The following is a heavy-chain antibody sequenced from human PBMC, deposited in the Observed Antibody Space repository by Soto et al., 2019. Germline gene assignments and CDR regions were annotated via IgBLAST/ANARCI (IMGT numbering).Heavy chain of an antibody. V-gene: IGHV3-21*01. J-gene: IGHJ6*02. Sequence: GGSLRLSCAASGFTFSSYSMNWVRQAPGKGLEWVSSISSSSSYIYYADSVKGRFTTSRDNAKNSLYLQMNSLRAEDTAVYYCARTPRRGELPRKGSPLYYYYGMDVWGQGTTVTVSS. D-gene: IGHD3-10*01. CDR1: GFTFSSYS. CDR2: ISSSSSYI. CDR3: ARTPRRGELPRKGSPLYYYYGMDV.